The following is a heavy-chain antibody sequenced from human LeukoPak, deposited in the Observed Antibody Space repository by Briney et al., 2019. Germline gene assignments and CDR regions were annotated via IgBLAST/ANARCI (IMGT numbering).Heavy chain of an antibody. CDR1: GGSFSGYY. CDR3: ARGRGLLWFGELSHDAFDI. J-gene: IGHJ3*02. V-gene: IGHV4-30-4*08. D-gene: IGHD3-10*01. Sequence: PSETLSLTCAVYGGSFSGYYWSWIRQPPGKGLEWIGYIYYSGSTYYNPSLKSRVTISVDTSKNQFSLKLSSVTAADTAVYYCARGRGLLWFGELSHDAFDIWGQGTMVTVSS. CDR2: IYYSGST.